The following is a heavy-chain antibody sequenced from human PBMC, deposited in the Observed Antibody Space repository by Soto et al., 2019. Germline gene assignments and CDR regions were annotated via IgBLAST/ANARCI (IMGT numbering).Heavy chain of an antibody. CDR3: ARVWFDYYGSSGYDYFDY. CDR1: GYSFTSYG. D-gene: IGHD3-22*01. V-gene: IGHV1-18*01. CDR2: ISAYNGNT. Sequence: QVQLVQSGAEVKKPGASVKVSCKASGYSFTSYGITWVRQAPGQGLEWMGWISAYNGNTNYAQKLQGRVTMTTDTSTRTAYMELRSLRSDDTAVYYCARVWFDYYGSSGYDYFDYWGQGTPVTVSS. J-gene: IGHJ4*02.